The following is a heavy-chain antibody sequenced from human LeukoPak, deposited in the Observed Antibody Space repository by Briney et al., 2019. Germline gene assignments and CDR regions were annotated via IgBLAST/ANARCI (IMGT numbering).Heavy chain of an antibody. Sequence: PGGSLRLSCAASGFTFSSYEMNWVRQAPGKGLEWVSYISTSGSTIYYADSVKGRFTISRDNAKNSLYLQMNSLRAEDTAVYYCARDVVEMATTYYFDYWGQGTLVTVSS. D-gene: IGHD5-24*01. CDR3: ARDVVEMATTYYFDY. CDR1: GFTFSSYE. J-gene: IGHJ4*02. V-gene: IGHV3-48*03. CDR2: ISTSGSTI.